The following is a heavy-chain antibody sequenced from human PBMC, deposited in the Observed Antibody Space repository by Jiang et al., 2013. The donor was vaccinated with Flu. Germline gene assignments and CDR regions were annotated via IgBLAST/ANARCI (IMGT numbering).Heavy chain of an antibody. CDR1: GGSISSGGYY. D-gene: IGHD3-22*01. Sequence: TCTVSGGSISSGGYYWSWIRQHPGKGLEWIGYIYYSGSTYYNPSLKSRVTISVDTSKNQFSLKLCSVTAADTAVYYCATYTPRWLFFDYWGQGTLVTVSS. CDR3: ATYTPRWLFFDY. V-gene: IGHV4-31*03. CDR2: IYYSGST. J-gene: IGHJ4*02.